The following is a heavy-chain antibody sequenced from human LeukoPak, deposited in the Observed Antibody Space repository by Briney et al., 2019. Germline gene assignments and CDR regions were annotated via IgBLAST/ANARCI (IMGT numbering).Heavy chain of an antibody. D-gene: IGHD2-15*01. Sequence: GGSLRLSCAASGFTFSSYSMNWVRQAPGKGLEWVSSISSSSSYIYYADSVKGRFTISRDNAKNSLYLQMNSLRAEDTAVYHCARADIVVVVAATSKTKNWFDPWGQGTLVTVSS. CDR1: GFTFSSYS. V-gene: IGHV3-21*01. CDR2: ISSSSSYI. J-gene: IGHJ5*02. CDR3: ARADIVVVVAATSKTKNWFDP.